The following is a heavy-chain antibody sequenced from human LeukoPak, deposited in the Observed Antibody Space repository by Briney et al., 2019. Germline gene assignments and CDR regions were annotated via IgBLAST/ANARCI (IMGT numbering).Heavy chain of an antibody. CDR3: PKENWALVS. Sequence: GGSLRLSCAASGFALSTYVMTWVRQAPGKGLGGVSEISGSGGTPYYADSLKARFTISRDNSKNTVSLQMTSLRAEDTAVYYCPKENWALVSWGQGTLVTVSS. CDR2: ISGSGGTP. CDR1: GFALSTYV. J-gene: IGHJ5*02. D-gene: IGHD7-27*01. V-gene: IGHV3-23*01.